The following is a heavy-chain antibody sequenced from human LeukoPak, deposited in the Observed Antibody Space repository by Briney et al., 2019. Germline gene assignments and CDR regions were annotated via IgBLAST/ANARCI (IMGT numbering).Heavy chain of an antibody. Sequence: GASVKVSCKASGYTFTGYYMHWVRQAPGQGLEWMGWINPNSGGTNYAQKFQGRVTMTRDTSISTAYMELSRLRSDDTAVYYCAREVDSSSSGFYGMDVWGQGTTVTVSS. J-gene: IGHJ6*02. V-gene: IGHV1-2*02. CDR3: AREVDSSSSGFYGMDV. CDR1: GYTFTGYY. CDR2: INPNSGGT. D-gene: IGHD6-6*01.